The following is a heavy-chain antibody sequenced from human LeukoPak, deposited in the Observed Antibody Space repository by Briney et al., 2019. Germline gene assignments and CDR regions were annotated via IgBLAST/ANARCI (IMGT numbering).Heavy chain of an antibody. D-gene: IGHD1-26*01. Sequence: GGSLRLPCAASGFTFSSYSMNWVRRATGKGLEWVSAVGIAGDTFYPGSVKGRFTISRENAKNSLYLQMNSLRAEDTAVYYCARQMTPHGNFDYWGQGTLVTVSS. CDR2: VGIAGDT. J-gene: IGHJ4*02. V-gene: IGHV3-13*01. CDR1: GFTFSSYS. CDR3: ARQMTPHGNFDY.